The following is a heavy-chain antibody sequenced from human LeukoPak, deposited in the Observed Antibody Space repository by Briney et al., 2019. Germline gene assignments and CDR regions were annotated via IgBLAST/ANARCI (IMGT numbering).Heavy chain of an antibody. J-gene: IGHJ4*02. CDR1: GGSISSYY. D-gene: IGHD4-17*01. V-gene: IGHV4-59*01. CDR3: ARAGGEPSFDY. CDR2: IYYSGST. Sequence: PSETLSLTCTVSGGSISSYYWSWIRQPPGKGLEWIGYIYYSGSTDYNPSLKSRVTISVDTSKNQFSLKLSSVTAADTAVYYCARAGGEPSFDYWGQGTLVTVSS.